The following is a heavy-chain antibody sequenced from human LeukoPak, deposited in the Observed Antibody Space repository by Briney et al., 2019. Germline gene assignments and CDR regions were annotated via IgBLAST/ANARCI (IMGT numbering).Heavy chain of an antibody. CDR3: AIGGYCSSTSCSPPLL. D-gene: IGHD2-2*01. V-gene: IGHV1-3*01. CDR2: INAGNGNT. J-gene: IGHJ4*02. CDR1: GFAFSTYA. Sequence: PGGSLRLSCAASGFAFSTYAMHWVRQAPGQRLEWMGWINAGNGNTKYSQKFQGRVTITRDTSASTAYMELSSLRSEDTAVYYCAIGGYCSSTSCSPPLLWGQGTLVTVSS.